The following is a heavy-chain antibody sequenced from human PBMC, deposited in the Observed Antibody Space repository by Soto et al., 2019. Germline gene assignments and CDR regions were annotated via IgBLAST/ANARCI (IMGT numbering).Heavy chain of an antibody. D-gene: IGHD1-1*01. J-gene: IGHJ4*02. CDR1: GFTFSSYW. CDR2: IKPDGSRT. V-gene: IGHV3-74*03. CDR3: ARDNNWSYDS. Sequence: GGSLRLSCAASGFTFSSYWMHWVRQAPGEGLVWVSYIKPDGSRTKDADSVKGRFTISRDNARNTLYLRMNSLRAEDTAVYYCARDNNWSYDSWGRGTMVTVYS.